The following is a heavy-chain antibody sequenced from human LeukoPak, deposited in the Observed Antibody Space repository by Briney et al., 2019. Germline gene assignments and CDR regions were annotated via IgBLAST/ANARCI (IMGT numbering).Heavy chain of an antibody. J-gene: IGHJ4*02. V-gene: IGHV3-21*01. CDR3: ARDLRLSPSDY. CDR1: GFTFSSYS. D-gene: IGHD3-3*02. Sequence: GGSLRLSCAASGFTFSSYSMNWVRQAPGKGLEWVSSISSSSSYIYYADSVKGRFTISRDNAKNSLYLQMNSLRAEDTAVYYCARDLRLSPSDYWGQGPRAPVAP. CDR2: ISSSSSYI.